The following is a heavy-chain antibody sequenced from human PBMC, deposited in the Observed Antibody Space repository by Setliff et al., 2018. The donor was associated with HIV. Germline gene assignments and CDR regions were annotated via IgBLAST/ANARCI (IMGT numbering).Heavy chain of an antibody. CDR2: INAGNGDT. V-gene: IGHV1-3*01. Sequence: VASVKVSCKASEYTFTLYGIHWVRQAPGQRPEWVGWINAGNGDTEYSQKFQGRVTITRDTSASTAYMELSSLRSEDTAVYYCARDWAAPYYYGMDVWGQGTTVTVSS. CDR1: EYTFTLYG. CDR3: ARDWAAPYYYGMDV. D-gene: IGHD3-16*01. J-gene: IGHJ6*02.